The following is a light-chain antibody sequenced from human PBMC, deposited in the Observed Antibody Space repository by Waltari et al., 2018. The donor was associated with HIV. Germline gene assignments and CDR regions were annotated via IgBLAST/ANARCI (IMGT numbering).Light chain of an antibody. Sequence: QSVLTQPPSASGTPGQRLTIYCSGSSSHIGSNSFNWYQQLPGTPPKLLIYGDDQRPSGVPDRFSGSKSGTSASLAISGPQSEDEAVYFCAAWDDSLNGYVFGAGTKVTVL. CDR1: SSHIGSNS. J-gene: IGLJ1*01. CDR3: AAWDDSLNGYV. CDR2: GDD. V-gene: IGLV1-44*01.